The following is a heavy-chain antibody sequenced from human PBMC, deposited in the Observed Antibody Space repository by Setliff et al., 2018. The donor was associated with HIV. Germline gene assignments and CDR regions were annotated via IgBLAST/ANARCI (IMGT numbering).Heavy chain of an antibody. Sequence: ASVKVSCKTSGYMFSLYGIHWLRQAPGQRLEWMGWINAGNGNTKYSQKFQGRVTITRDTSASTAYMELSSLRSEDTAVYYCARTDYGGNSGGNYFDYWGQGSLVTVSS. J-gene: IGHJ4*02. D-gene: IGHD4-17*01. CDR2: INAGNGNT. CDR1: GYMFSLYG. CDR3: ARTDYGGNSGGNYFDY. V-gene: IGHV1-3*01.